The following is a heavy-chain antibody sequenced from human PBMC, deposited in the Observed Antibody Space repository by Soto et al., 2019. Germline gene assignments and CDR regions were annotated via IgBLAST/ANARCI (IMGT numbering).Heavy chain of an antibody. CDR3: AKDKFGDPKRMVFDY. CDR1: GFTFSSYA. V-gene: IGHV3-23*01. J-gene: IGHJ4*02. CDR2: ISGSGGST. D-gene: IGHD3-10*01. Sequence: GGSLRLSCAASGFTFSSYAMSWVRQAPGKGLEWVSAISGSGGSTYYADSVKGRFTISRDNSKNTLYLQMNSLRAEDTAVYYCAKDKFGDPKRMVFDYWGQGTLVTVSS.